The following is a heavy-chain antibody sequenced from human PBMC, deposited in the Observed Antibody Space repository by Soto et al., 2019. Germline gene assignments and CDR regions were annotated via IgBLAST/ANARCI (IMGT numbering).Heavy chain of an antibody. V-gene: IGHV1-69*02. J-gene: IGHJ6*02. CDR2: IIPILGIA. Sequence: QVQLVQSGAEVKKPGSSVKVSCKASGGTFSSYTISWVRQAPGQGLEWMGRIIPILGIANYAQKFQGRVTITADKSTSTAYMELSSLRSEDTAVYYCARGKEEYYYYGMDVWGQGTTVTVSS. CDR3: ARGKEEYYYYGMDV. CDR1: GGTFSSYT.